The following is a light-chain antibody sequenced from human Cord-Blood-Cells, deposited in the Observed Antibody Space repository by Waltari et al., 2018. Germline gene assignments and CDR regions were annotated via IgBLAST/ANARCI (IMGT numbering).Light chain of an antibody. CDR2: GNS. J-gene: IGLJ2*01. CDR3: QSYDSSLSGVV. V-gene: IGLV1-40*01. Sequence: QSVLTQPPSVSGAPGQRVTLSCTGSSPNIWAGYDVHWYQQLPGTAPKLIIYGNSNRPSGVPDRFSGSKSCTSASLAITGLQAGDEADYYCQSYDSSLSGVVFGGGTKLTVL. CDR1: SPNIWAGYD.